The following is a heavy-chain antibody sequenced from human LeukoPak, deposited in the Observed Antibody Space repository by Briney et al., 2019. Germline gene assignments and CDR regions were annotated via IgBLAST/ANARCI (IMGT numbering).Heavy chain of an antibody. Sequence: SETLSLTCTVSGGSISSTGYYWGWIRQPPGKGLEWIGSIYYGGTANYNPSLRSRVTISVDTSKNHFPLKLNSVTAADTGVYFCARQTGTSSAWYGASDIWGQGAMVTVSS. D-gene: IGHD6-19*01. CDR1: GGSISSTGYY. V-gene: IGHV4-39*01. J-gene: IGHJ3*02. CDR3: ARQTGTSSAWYGASDI. CDR2: IYYGGTA.